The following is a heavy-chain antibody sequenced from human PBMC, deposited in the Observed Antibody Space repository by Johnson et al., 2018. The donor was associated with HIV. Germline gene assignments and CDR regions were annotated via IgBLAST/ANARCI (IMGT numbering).Heavy chain of an antibody. CDR3: ARDEYSSGYYDAFDI. CDR1: GFTFSSYW. CDR2: IKQDGSEK. Sequence: VQLVESGGGVVQPGRSLRLSCAASGFTFSSYWMSWVRQAPGKGLEWVANIKQDGSEKYYVDSVKGRFTISRDNAKNSLYLQMNSLGAEDTAVYYCARDEYSSGYYDAFDIWGQGTMVTVSS. J-gene: IGHJ3*02. D-gene: IGHD3-22*01. V-gene: IGHV3-7*01.